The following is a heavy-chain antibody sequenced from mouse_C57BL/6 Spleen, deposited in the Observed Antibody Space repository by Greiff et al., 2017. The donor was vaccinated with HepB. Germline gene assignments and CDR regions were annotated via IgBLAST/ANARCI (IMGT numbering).Heavy chain of an antibody. Sequence: QVQLQQPGTELVKPGASVKLSCKASGYTFTSYWMHWVKQRPGQGLEWIGNINPGKGGTNYNEKFKSKATLTVDKSSSTAYMQLISLTSEASAVYYCAREESVTTGYYFDYWGQGTTLTVSS. D-gene: IGHD2-12*01. CDR1: GYTFTSYW. CDR2: INPGKGGT. J-gene: IGHJ2*01. CDR3: AREESVTTGYYFDY. V-gene: IGHV1-53*01.